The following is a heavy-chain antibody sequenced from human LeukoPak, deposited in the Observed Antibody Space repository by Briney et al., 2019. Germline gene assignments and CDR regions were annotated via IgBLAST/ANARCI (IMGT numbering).Heavy chain of an antibody. CDR2: INHSGST. D-gene: IGHD3-22*01. CDR3: ARGGIGGYYYDSSGYTDAFDI. J-gene: IGHJ3*02. Sequence: ASETLSLTCAVYGGSFSGYYWSWIRQPPGKGLEWTGEINHSGSTNYNPSLKSRVTISVDTSKNQFSLKLSSVTAADTAVYYCARGGIGGYYYDSSGYTDAFDIWGQGTMVTVSS. CDR1: GGSFSGYY. V-gene: IGHV4-34*01.